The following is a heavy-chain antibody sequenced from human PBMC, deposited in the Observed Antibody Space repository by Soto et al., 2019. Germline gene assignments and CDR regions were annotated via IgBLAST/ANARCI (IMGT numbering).Heavy chain of an antibody. CDR3: ARGFALVVVTAMGGIDY. Sequence: GGSLRLSCAASGFTFSDYYMSWIRQAPGKGLEWVSYISSSGSTIYYADSVKGRFTISRDNAKNSLYLQMNSLRAEDTAVYYCARGFALVVVTAMGGIDYWGQGTLVTVSS. V-gene: IGHV3-11*01. CDR1: GFTFSDYY. D-gene: IGHD2-21*02. J-gene: IGHJ4*02. CDR2: ISSSGSTI.